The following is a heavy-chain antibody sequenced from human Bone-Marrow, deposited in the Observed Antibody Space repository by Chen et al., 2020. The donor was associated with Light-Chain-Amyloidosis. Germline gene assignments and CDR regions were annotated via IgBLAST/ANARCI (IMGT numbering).Heavy chain of an antibody. Sequence: ELQLVESGGGLVQRGESLRLSCVASGFTFSSYWMHWVRQAPGKGLVWVSRINTDGSSTSYADSVKGRFTISRDNAKNTLFLQMSSLRADDTAVYYCARDSDCRSTSCYPLGTFDIWGQGTMVTVSS. D-gene: IGHD2-2*01. CDR1: GFTFSSYW. J-gene: IGHJ3*02. CDR3: ARDSDCRSTSCYPLGTFDI. CDR2: INTDGSST. V-gene: IGHV3-74*01.